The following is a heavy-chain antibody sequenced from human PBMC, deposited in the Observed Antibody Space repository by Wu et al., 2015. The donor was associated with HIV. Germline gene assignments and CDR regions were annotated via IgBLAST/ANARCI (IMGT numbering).Heavy chain of an antibody. D-gene: IGHD3-22*01. CDR3: ARSPYYYDSSGYVFPYWYFDL. Sequence: QVQLVQSGAEVKKPGASVKVSCKASGYTFTGYYMHWVRQAPGQGLEWMGWINPNSGGTNYAQKFQGRVTMTRDTSISTAYMELSRLRSDDTAVYYCARSPYYYDSSGYVFPYWYFDLWGRGTLVTVSS. CDR1: GYTFTGYY. CDR2: INPNSGGT. V-gene: IGHV1-2*02. J-gene: IGHJ2*01.